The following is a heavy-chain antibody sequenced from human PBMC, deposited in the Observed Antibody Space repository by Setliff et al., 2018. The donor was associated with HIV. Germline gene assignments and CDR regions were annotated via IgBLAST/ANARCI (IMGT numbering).Heavy chain of an antibody. CDR3: ARLILGGLSLFGPYWYFDL. CDR1: GGSISSSY. Sequence: PSETLSLTCTVSGGSISSSYWSWIRQPPGKGLEWLGTVYYTGSTFYNPSLESRVTISVDTSKNQCSLKLRSVTATDTTVYYCARLILGGLSLFGPYWYFDLWGRGTLVTVSS. J-gene: IGHJ2*01. D-gene: IGHD3-16*02. CDR2: VYYTGST. V-gene: IGHV4-59*04.